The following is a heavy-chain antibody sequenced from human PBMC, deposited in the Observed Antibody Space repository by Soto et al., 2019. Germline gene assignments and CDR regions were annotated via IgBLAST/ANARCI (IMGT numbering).Heavy chain of an antibody. D-gene: IGHD2-2*01. CDR2: ISYDGSNK. CDR3: AREVCSSCCLYQPIYYYGIDV. Sequence: GGSLRLSCAASGFTFSSYAMHWVRQAPGKGLEWVAVISYDGSNKYYADSVKGRFTISRDNSKNTLYLQMNSLRAEDTAVYYCAREVCSSCCLYQPIYYYGIDVRGQGTKVTGSS. CDR1: GFTFSSYA. V-gene: IGHV3-30-3*01. J-gene: IGHJ6*02.